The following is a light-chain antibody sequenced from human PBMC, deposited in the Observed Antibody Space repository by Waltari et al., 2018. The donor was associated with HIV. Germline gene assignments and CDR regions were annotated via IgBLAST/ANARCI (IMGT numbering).Light chain of an antibody. Sequence: DVVLTQSPDSLAVTVGHPPSMTCRSSRSPSFCDARFFLNWFHQRPGQSPRRLIYRVSERDSGVPDRFRSSGSDTEFTLEISRVEAEDVGVYFCMQGIFWPLSFGGGTKVELK. CDR3: MQGIFWPLS. J-gene: IGKJ4*01. CDR2: RVS. V-gene: IGKV2-30*01. CDR1: RSPSFCDARFF.